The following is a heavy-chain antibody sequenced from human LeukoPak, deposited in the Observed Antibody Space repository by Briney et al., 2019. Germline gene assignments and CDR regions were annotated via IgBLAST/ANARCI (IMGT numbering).Heavy chain of an antibody. Sequence: GGSLKLSCAASGLTFSNYAMSWVRQAPGKGLEWVSGISLGTSDTYYADSVKGRFTISRDNSRTPLYLQMNSLRAEDTAVYYCAKRLLYSYGPGFDYWGQGTLVTVSS. J-gene: IGHJ4*02. CDR3: AKRLLYSYGPGFDY. V-gene: IGHV3-23*01. CDR2: ISLGTSDT. D-gene: IGHD5-18*01. CDR1: GLTFSNYA.